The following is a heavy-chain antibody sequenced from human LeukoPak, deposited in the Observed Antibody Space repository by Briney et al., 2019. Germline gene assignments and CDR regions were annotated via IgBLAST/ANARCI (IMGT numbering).Heavy chain of an antibody. CDR3: TRKLSPPDY. Sequence: GSLRLSCAASGFTFENYWMSWVRQAPGKGLEWVANIKQDGSEKFYVDSVKGRFTISRDNAKNSLSLQMSSLRVEVTAVYYCTRKLSPPDYWGQGTLVTVSS. CDR1: GFTFENYW. V-gene: IGHV3-7*01. CDR2: IKQDGSEK. J-gene: IGHJ4*02. D-gene: IGHD4-23*01.